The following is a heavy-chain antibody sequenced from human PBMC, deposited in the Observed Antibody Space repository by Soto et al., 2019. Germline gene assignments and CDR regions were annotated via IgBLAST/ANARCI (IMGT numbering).Heavy chain of an antibody. CDR2: INPNSGGT. Sequence: ASVKVSCKDSGYTFNGYYMQWVRQAPGQGLEWVGWINPNSGGTNYAQKLQGWVTMTSDTSISPAPMELSRLRSDDTAVYSCASESALLWFGEYPVRVREQGGGDPWGQGTLVTVSS. D-gene: IGHD3-10*01. CDR3: ASESALLWFGEYPVRVREQGGGDP. J-gene: IGHJ5*02. V-gene: IGHV1-2*04. CDR1: GYTFNGYY.